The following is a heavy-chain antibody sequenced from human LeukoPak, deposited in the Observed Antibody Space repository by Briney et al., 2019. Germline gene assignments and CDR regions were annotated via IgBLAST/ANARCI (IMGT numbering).Heavy chain of an antibody. D-gene: IGHD6-13*01. V-gene: IGHV3-21*01. CDR3: ARRIAAAGGSDY. CDR2: ISSSSSYI. CDR1: GFTFSSYS. J-gene: IGHJ4*02. Sequence: GGSLRLSCAASGFTFSSYSMNWVRQAPGKGLEWVSSISSSSSYIYYADSVKGRFTISRDNAKNSLYLQMNSLRAEDKAVYYCARRIAAAGGSDYWGQGTLVTVSS.